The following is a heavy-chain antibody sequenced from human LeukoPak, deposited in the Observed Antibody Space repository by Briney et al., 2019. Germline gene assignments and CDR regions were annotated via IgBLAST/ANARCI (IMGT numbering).Heavy chain of an antibody. CDR2: INKDVNI. Sequence: PGGSLRVPSAAPGFIVTSDDMNWVRQAPGKGLQWVSVINKDVNIYYADSVKGRFIISRDNSKNTLYLQMNSLRVEDTAVYFCARPFGGVITDWGQGTLVTVSS. CDR3: ARPFGGVITD. D-gene: IGHD3-16*01. CDR1: GFIVTSDD. V-gene: IGHV3-53*01. J-gene: IGHJ4*02.